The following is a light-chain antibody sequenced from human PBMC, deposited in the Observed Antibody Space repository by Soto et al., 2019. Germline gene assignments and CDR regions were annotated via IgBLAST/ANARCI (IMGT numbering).Light chain of an antibody. J-gene: IGKJ5*01. CDR1: QSVSSY. Sequence: EIVLTQSPATLSLSPGERATLSCRASQSVSSYLAWYQQKPGQAPRLLIYDTSNRATGIPARFSGSGSGTDFTLPISSLEPEDFAVYYCQQYGSSPPITFGQGTRLEIK. CDR3: QQYGSSPPIT. CDR2: DTS. V-gene: IGKV3-11*01.